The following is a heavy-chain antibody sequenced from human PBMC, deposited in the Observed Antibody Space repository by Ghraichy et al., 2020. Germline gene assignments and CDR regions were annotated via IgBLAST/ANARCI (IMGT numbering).Heavy chain of an antibody. J-gene: IGHJ4*02. D-gene: IGHD1-1*01. CDR1: GYTFTDYY. V-gene: IGHV1-46*03. CDR2: IKSNDNYI. CDR3: VRANRNWSFDY. Sequence: ASVKVSCKASGYTFTDYYMHWVRQAPGQGLEWIGMIKSNDNYIGYAQKFQGRVTMTRDTSTSTVYMDLRSLRSEDTAVYYCVRANRNWSFDYWGQGTLVTVSS.